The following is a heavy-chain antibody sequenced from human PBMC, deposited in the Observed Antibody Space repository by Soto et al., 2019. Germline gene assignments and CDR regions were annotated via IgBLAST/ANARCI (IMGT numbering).Heavy chain of an antibody. D-gene: IGHD1-26*01. Sequence: ASVKVSCKASGYTFTGYYMHWVRQAPGQGLEWMGWINPNSGGTNYAQKFQGWVTMTRDTSISTAYMELSRLRSDDTAVYYCARDRIVGATTGFYYFDYWGQGTLVTVSS. J-gene: IGHJ4*02. CDR3: ARDRIVGATTGFYYFDY. CDR2: INPNSGGT. V-gene: IGHV1-2*04. CDR1: GYTFTGYY.